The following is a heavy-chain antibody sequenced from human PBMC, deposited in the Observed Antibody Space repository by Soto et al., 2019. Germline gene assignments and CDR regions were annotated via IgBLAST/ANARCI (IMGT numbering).Heavy chain of an antibody. J-gene: IGHJ4*02. CDR2: ISWNSGSI. CDR1: GFTFDDYA. D-gene: IGHD4-17*01. Sequence: GGSLRLSCAASGFTFDDYAMHWVRQAPGKGLEWVSGISWNSGSIGYADSVKGRFTISRDNAKNSLYLQMNSLRAEDTALYYCAKSQGGFSVTRAFDYWGQGTLVTVSS. V-gene: IGHV3-9*01. CDR3: AKSQGGFSVTRAFDY.